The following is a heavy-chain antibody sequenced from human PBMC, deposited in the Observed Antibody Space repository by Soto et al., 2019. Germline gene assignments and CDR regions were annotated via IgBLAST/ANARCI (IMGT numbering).Heavy chain of an antibody. Sequence: QVHLVQSGAEVKKPGASVKVSCKASGFTFTSYYIHWVRQAPGQGLEWMGIINPSGGGTSYAQKFQGRVTMTRDTSTTTVYMELSSLSSEDTAVYYCARDSTLAFWGQGTLVIVSS. CDR3: ARDSTLAF. V-gene: IGHV1-46*01. CDR1: GFTFTSYY. CDR2: INPSGGGT. J-gene: IGHJ4*02.